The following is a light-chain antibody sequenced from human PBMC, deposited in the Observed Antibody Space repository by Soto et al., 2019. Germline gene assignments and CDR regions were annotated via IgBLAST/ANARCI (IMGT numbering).Light chain of an antibody. CDR2: EVV. CDR1: KNDIGVYDF. CDR3: KSYAGSNTYV. J-gene: IGLJ1*01. Sequence: QSDLTQPPSASGSPGQSVAISCTGPKNDIGVYDFVSWYQHHAGKAPRLIIYEVVQRPSGVPDRFSGSKSGNTASLTVSGLQAADEADDFCKSYAGSNTYVFGSGTKLTVL. V-gene: IGLV2-8*01.